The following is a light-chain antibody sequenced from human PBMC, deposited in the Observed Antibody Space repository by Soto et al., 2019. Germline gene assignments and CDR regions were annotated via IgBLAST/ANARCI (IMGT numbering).Light chain of an antibody. CDR3: QQYNNWPQGT. CDR1: QSVSSN. J-gene: IGKJ1*01. CDR2: GAS. V-gene: IGKV3-15*01. Sequence: EIVMTQSPATLSVSPGERATLSCRASQSVSSNLAWYQQKPGQAPRLPIYGASTRATGIPARFSGSGSGTEFTLTISSLQSEDFAVYYCQQYNNWPQGTFGQGTKVEIK.